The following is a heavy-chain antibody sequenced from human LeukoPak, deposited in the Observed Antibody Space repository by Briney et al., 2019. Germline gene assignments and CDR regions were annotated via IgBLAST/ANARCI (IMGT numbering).Heavy chain of an antibody. CDR1: GGSISSSSYY. D-gene: IGHD3-22*01. V-gene: IGHV4-39*01. J-gene: IGHJ4*02. CDR3: ARVGWGVDSSGYYGY. Sequence: SETLSLTCTVSGGSISSSSYYWGWIRQPPGKGLEWIGSIYYSGSTYYNPSLKSRVTISVDTSKNQFSLKLSSVTAADTAVYYCARVGWGVDSSGYYGYWGQGTLVTVSS. CDR2: IYYSGST.